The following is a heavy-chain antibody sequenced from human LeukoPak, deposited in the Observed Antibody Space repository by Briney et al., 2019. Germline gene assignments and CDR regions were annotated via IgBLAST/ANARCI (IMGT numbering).Heavy chain of an antibody. CDR1: RYTFTNYY. Sequence: APVGVSDTASRYTFTNYYMHWVGQSPGQGRKGMGMMSPSGGSTSYPQKFQGRVTLTRDTSTSTVYMDLSSLRSEDTALYFCARDGVAGTYYFDYWGQGTLVTVSS. CDR3: ARDGVAGTYYFDY. J-gene: IGHJ4*02. CDR2: MSPSGGST. D-gene: IGHD6-19*01. V-gene: IGHV1-46*01.